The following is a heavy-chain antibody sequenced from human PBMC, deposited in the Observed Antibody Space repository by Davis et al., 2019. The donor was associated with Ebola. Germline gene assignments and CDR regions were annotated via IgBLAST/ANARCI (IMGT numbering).Heavy chain of an antibody. Sequence: ASVKVSCKASGYTFTSYGISWVRQAPGQGLEWMGWISAYNGNTNYAQKLQGRVTMTTDTSTSTAYMELRSLRSDDTAVYYCARDSDAKVYLVETDMYNWLDPWGQGTLVTVSS. CDR3: ARDSDAKVYLVETDMYNWLDP. D-gene: IGHD2-21*01. CDR2: ISAYNGNT. V-gene: IGHV1-18*01. J-gene: IGHJ5*02. CDR1: GYTFTSYG.